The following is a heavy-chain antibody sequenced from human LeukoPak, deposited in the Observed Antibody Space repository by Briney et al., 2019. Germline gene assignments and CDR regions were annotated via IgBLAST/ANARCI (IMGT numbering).Heavy chain of an antibody. Sequence: PGGSLRLSCAASGFTFSSYEMNWVRQAPGKGLEWVSYISSSGSTIYYADSVKGRFTISRDNAKNSLYLQMNSLRAEDTAVYYCARDGLWGSFNYFDYWGQGTLVTVSS. V-gene: IGHV3-48*03. D-gene: IGHD6-13*01. CDR3: ARDGLWGSFNYFDY. J-gene: IGHJ4*02. CDR1: GFTFSSYE. CDR2: ISSSGSTI.